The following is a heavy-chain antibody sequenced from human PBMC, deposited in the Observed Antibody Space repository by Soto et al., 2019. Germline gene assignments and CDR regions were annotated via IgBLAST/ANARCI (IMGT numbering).Heavy chain of an antibody. CDR2: IKSKTDGGTT. D-gene: IGHD3-3*01. CDR1: GFTFINAW. V-gene: IGHV3-15*01. Sequence: PGGSLRLSCAASGFTFINAWMSWGRQAPGKGLEWVGRIKSKTDGGTTDYAAPVKGRFTISRDDSKNTLYLQMNSLKTEDTAVYYCTTDPWINDFWSGAYYFDYWGQGTLVTVSS. CDR3: TTDPWINDFWSGAYYFDY. J-gene: IGHJ4*02.